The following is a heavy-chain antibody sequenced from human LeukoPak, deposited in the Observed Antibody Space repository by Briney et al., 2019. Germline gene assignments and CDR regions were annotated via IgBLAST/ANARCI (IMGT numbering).Heavy chain of an antibody. V-gene: IGHV1-18*01. Sequence: ASVKVSCKASGYTFTSYGISWVRQAPGQGLEWMGWISAYNGNTNYAQKLQGRVTMTTDTSTSTAYMELRSLRADDTAVYYCARSSVGATWPDYWGQGTLVTVSS. CDR2: ISAYNGNT. CDR1: GYTFTSYG. CDR3: ARSSVGATWPDY. J-gene: IGHJ4*02. D-gene: IGHD1-26*01.